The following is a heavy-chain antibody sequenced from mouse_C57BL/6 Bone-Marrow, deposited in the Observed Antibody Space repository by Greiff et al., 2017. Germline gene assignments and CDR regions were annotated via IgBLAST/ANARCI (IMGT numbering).Heavy chain of an antibody. D-gene: IGHD1-1*01. V-gene: IGHV1-7*01. CDR1: GYTFTSYW. CDR3: TVVATDYFDY. Sequence: QVQLPQSGAELAKPGASVKLSCKASGYTFTSYWMHWVKQRPGQGLEWIGYINPSSGYTKYNQKFKDKATLTADKSSSTAYMQLSSLTYEDSASNITTVVATDYFDYWGQGTTLTVSS. CDR2: INPSSGYT. J-gene: IGHJ2*01.